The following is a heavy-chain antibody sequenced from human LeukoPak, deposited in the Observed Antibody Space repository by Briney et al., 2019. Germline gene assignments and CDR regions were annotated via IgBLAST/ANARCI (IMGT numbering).Heavy chain of an antibody. V-gene: IGHV1-8*01. D-gene: IGHD5-18*01. CDR3: ARGYIDSAMVSLTPVGY. Sequence: ASVKVSCKASGYTFTSYDINWVRQATGQGLGWMGWMNPNSGNTGYAQKFQGRVTMTRNTSISTAYMELSSLRSEDTAVYYCARGYIDSAMVSLTPVGYWGQGTLVTVSS. CDR1: GYTFTSYD. CDR2: MNPNSGNT. J-gene: IGHJ4*02.